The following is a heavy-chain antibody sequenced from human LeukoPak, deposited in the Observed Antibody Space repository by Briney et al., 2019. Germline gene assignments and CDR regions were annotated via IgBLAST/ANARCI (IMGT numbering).Heavy chain of an antibody. CDR2: ISTSGST. V-gene: IGHV4-4*07. Sequence: SETLSLTCTVSGGSISSYYWSWIRQPAGKGLESIGHISTSGSTNYNPSLKSRVTMSVDTSKNQFSLKLSSVTAADTAVYYCARGGLSSILTGYHAWDYWGQGTLVTVSS. D-gene: IGHD3-9*01. CDR1: GGSISSYY. J-gene: IGHJ4*02. CDR3: ARGGLSSILTGYHAWDY.